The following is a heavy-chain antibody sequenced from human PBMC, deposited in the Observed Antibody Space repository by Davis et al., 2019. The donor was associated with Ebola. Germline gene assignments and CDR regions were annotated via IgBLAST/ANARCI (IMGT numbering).Heavy chain of an antibody. CDR3: TTHSRITMIKD. V-gene: IGHV3-15*07. D-gene: IGHD3-22*01. CDR2: IKSKTDGGTT. Sequence: GESLKISCAASGFTFSSYEMNWVRQAPGKGLEWVGRIKSKTDGGTTDYAAPVKGRFTISRDDSKNTLYLQMNSLKTEDTAVYYCTTHSRITMIKDWGQGTLVTVSS. J-gene: IGHJ4*02. CDR1: GFTFSSYE.